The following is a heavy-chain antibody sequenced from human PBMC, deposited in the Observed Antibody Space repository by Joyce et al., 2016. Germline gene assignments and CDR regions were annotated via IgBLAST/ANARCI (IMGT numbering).Heavy chain of an antibody. CDR1: GDTVSINNTT. CDR3: TRDFDY. V-gene: IGHV6-1*01. CDR2: TYYRSKCNN. J-gene: IGHJ4*02. Sequence: QVQLQQSGPGLVKPSQTLSLICAFSGDTVSINNTTWNWIRQSPSRGLEWLARTYYRSKCNNDYAVSVKSRVIINLDTSKKQFSLQLNSVTPEDTAVYYCTRDFDYWGQGTLVTVSS.